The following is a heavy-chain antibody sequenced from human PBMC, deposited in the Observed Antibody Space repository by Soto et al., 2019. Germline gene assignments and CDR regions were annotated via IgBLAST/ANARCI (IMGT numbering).Heavy chain of an antibody. CDR3: VRPRPSGENYGMDV. CDR2: LYTEGTT. J-gene: IGHJ6*02. CDR1: GLTVSHNY. D-gene: IGHD3-16*01. Sequence: GGSLRLSCVASGLTVSHNYMAWVRQAPEMGLEWVSILYTEGTTYYADSVKGRFTISRDSSKNTLFLQMDSLRAEDTAVYYCVRPRPSGENYGMDVWGQGTTVTVSS. V-gene: IGHV3-53*01.